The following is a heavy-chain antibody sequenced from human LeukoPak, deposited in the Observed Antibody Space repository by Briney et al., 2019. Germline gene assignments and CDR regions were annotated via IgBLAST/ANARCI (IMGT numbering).Heavy chain of an antibody. J-gene: IGHJ5*02. Sequence: SETLSLTCTVSGGSISSYYWSWIRQPPGKGLEWIGYIYYSGSTNYNPSLKSRVTISVDTSKNQFSLKLSSVTDADTAVYYCARRLLWFGEAGWFDPWGQGTLVTVSS. V-gene: IGHV4-59*01. CDR2: IYYSGST. CDR3: ARRLLWFGEAGWFDP. CDR1: GGSISSYY. D-gene: IGHD3-10*01.